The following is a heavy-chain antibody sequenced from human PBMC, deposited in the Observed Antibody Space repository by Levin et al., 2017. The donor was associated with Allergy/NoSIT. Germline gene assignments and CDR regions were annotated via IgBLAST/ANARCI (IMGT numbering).Heavy chain of an antibody. J-gene: IGHJ4*02. V-gene: IGHV4-4*02. CDR2: IYRSGDT. Sequence: SETLSLTCAVSGGSISTDNWWSWIRQPPGKGLEWLGEIYRSGDTNHNPSLRSRVTMSVDKSKNHFSLKLSSVTTADPAVYYCATVEGLFCSGVSCSYSFHYWGQGALVTVSS. CDR1: GGSISTDNW. CDR3: ATVEGLFCSGVSCSYSFHY. D-gene: IGHD3-9*01.